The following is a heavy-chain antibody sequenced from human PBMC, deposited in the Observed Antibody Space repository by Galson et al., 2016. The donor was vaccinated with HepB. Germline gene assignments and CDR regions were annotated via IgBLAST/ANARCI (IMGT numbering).Heavy chain of an antibody. J-gene: IGHJ5*01. D-gene: IGHD6-6*01. CDR3: ARDPRGITARLRGDHTGGFDS. Sequence: SLRLSCAASGFSFSNSGMSWVRQPPGKGLEWIGEIYHSGNSRYNPSLKSRVTISVDKSKNQFSLSQTSVTAADTAVYYCARDPRGITARLRGDHTGGFDSWGQGILVTVSS. V-gene: IGHV4-4*02. CDR1: GFSFSNSGM. CDR2: IYHSGNS.